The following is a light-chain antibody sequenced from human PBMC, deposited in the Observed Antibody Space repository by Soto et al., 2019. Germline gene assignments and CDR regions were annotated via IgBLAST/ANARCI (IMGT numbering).Light chain of an antibody. Sequence: QSVLTQPPSATGAPGQRGTISCSGGSSNIGTNAVNWYQQLPGTAPKLLIYNNNQRPSGVPDRFSGSKSGTSASLAISGLQSEDEADYYCAAWDDSLNGYVFGTGTKATVL. CDR1: SSNIGTNA. CDR2: NNN. CDR3: AAWDDSLNGYV. V-gene: IGLV1-44*01. J-gene: IGLJ1*01.